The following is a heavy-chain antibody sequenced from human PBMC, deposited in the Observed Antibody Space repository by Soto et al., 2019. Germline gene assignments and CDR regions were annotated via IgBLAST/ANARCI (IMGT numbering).Heavy chain of an antibody. Sequence: PGGSLRLSWAASGFTFSSYSMNWVRQAPGKGLEWVSSISSSSTYIYYADSVKGRFTISRDNAKNSLYLQMNSLRAEDTALYYCARDPYDNGDEGAFDIRGKET. V-gene: IGHV3-21*01. CDR1: GFTFSSYS. CDR3: ARDPYDNGDEGAFDI. J-gene: IGHJ3*02. D-gene: IGHD4-17*01. CDR2: ISSSSTYI.